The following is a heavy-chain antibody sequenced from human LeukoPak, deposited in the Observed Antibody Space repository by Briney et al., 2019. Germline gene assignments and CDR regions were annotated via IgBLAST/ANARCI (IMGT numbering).Heavy chain of an antibody. J-gene: IGHJ4*02. Sequence: GGSLRLSCAASGFTFSSYAMSWVRQAPGKGLEWVSAISGSGGSTYYADSVKGRFTISRDNSKNTLYLQMSSLRAEDTAVYYCAKILGSYGEFDYWGQGTLVTVSS. CDR2: ISGSGGST. CDR1: GFTFSSYA. CDR3: AKILGSYGEFDY. D-gene: IGHD1-26*01. V-gene: IGHV3-23*01.